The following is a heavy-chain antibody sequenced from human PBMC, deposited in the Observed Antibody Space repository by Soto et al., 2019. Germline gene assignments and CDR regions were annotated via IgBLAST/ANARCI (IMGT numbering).Heavy chain of an antibody. J-gene: IGHJ4*02. V-gene: IGHV4-61*01. CDR1: DASVRSGTSY. CDR3: ATEKPDWGYAFDD. CDR2: IYYSGDT. D-gene: IGHD5-12*01. Sequence: ETLSLTCTVSDASVRSGTSYWSLIRQPPGKGLESIGYIYYSGDTYYNPYIKSRVTISLDTSEGQFSINLISVTAEETAVYYCATEKPDWGYAFDDWGQGTFVTVYS.